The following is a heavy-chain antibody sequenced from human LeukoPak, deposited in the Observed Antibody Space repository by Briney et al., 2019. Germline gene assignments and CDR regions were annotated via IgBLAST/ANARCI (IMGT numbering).Heavy chain of an antibody. CDR3: ARSPPQPAANGNYYYYYMDV. J-gene: IGHJ6*03. D-gene: IGHD2-2*01. Sequence: GGSLRLSCAASGFTFSSYAMHWVRQAPGKGLEYVSAISSNGGSTYYANSVKGRFTISRDNSKNTLYLQMGNLRAEDMAVYYCARSPPQPAANGNYYYYYMDVWGKGTTVTVSS. CDR2: ISSNGGST. V-gene: IGHV3-64*01. CDR1: GFTFSSYA.